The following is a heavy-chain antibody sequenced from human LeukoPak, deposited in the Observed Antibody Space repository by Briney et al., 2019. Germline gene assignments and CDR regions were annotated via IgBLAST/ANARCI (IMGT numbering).Heavy chain of an antibody. CDR3: AKTYCSSTSCYADY. V-gene: IGHV3-9*01. J-gene: IGHJ4*02. CDR2: ISWNSGSI. Sequence: GRSLRLSCAASGFTFDDYAMHWVRQAPGKGLEWVSGISWNSGSIGYADSVKGRFTISRDNSKNTLYLQMNSLRAEDTAVYYCAKTYCSSTSCYADYWGQGTLVTVSS. D-gene: IGHD2-2*01. CDR1: GFTFDDYA.